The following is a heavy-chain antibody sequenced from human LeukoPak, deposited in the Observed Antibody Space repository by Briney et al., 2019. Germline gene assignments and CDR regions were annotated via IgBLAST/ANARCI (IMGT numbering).Heavy chain of an antibody. J-gene: IGHJ4*02. V-gene: IGHV4-4*07. CDR1: GGSISTYY. D-gene: IGHD2/OR15-2a*01. CDR2: IFASGST. Sequence: SETLSLTCSVSGGSISTYYWNWLRQPAGKELEWIGRIFASGSTNYNPSLKGRVTISMDKAKNHFSLILKSVTAADTAFYYCARDFYGDDGHHPFDYWGQGILVTVSS. CDR3: ARDFYGDDGHHPFDY.